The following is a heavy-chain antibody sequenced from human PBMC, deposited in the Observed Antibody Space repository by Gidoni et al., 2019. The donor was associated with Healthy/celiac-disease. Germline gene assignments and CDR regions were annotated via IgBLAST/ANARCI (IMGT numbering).Heavy chain of an antibody. J-gene: IGHJ4*02. CDR2: ISGDGGST. CDR3: AKDMIRRAPRSYFDY. V-gene: IGHV3-43*02. CDR1: GFTFADYA. D-gene: IGHD3-10*01. Sequence: EVQLVESGGGVVQPGGSLRLSCAASGFTFADYAMHWGRQAPGKGLEWVSLISGDGGSTYYADSVKGRFTISRDNSKNSLYLQMNSLRTEDTALYYCAKDMIRRAPRSYFDYWGQGTLVTVSS.